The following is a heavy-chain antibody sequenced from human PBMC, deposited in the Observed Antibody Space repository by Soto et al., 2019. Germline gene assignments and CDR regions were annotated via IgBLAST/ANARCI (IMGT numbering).Heavy chain of an antibody. CDR1: GSTFSSYA. J-gene: IGHJ4*02. CDR2: IVPTVDTS. Sequence: SVKVSCKTSGSTFSSYAITWVRQAPGQGLEWMGGIVPTVDTSTYAQKFQGRVTITADKFTNTVYMELSSLRSDDTAVYYCVRVVAIPGYPDNWGQGTLVTVSS. CDR3: VRVVAIPGYPDN. D-gene: IGHD5-12*01. V-gene: IGHV1-69*06.